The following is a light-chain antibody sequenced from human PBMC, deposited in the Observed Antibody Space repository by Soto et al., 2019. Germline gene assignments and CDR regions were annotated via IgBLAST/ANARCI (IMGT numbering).Light chain of an antibody. CDR3: MVVLQTPYT. CDR1: QSLLHSNGYNY. V-gene: IGKV2-28*01. CDR2: LGS. J-gene: IGKJ2*01. Sequence: DILLTQSPLSLPVTPGEPASISCRSTQSLLHSNGYNYLDWYVQKPGQSPQLLIYLGSNRASGVPDGFSGSGSGTDFTLKISRVEAEDVGVYYCMVVLQTPYTFGQGTKLEI.